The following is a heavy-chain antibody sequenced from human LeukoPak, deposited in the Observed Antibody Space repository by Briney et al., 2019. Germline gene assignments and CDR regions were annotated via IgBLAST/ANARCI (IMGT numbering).Heavy chain of an antibody. CDR3: ASYSSSRPWVY. CDR2: IYYSGST. V-gene: IGHV4-59*01. Sequence: SSETLSLTCTVSGDSISSYYWSWIRQPPGKGLEWIGYIYYSGSTNYNPSLKSRVTISVDTSKNQFSLKLSSVTAADTAVYYCASYSSSRPWVYWGQGTLVTVSS. J-gene: IGHJ4*02. D-gene: IGHD6-13*01. CDR1: GDSISSYY.